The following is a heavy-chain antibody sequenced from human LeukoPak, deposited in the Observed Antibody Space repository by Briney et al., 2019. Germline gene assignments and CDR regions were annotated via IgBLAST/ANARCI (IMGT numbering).Heavy chain of an antibody. V-gene: IGHV3-30*02. D-gene: IGHD1-26*01. Sequence: GGSLRLSCVVSGFTFSTYGMHWVRQAPGKGLEWLTFILHDGTEKYYADFVKGRFTISRDNSRNTLYLQVNSLGPEDTAVYYCARLMVGQAGVGATHFDYWGQGTLVSVSS. CDR1: GFTFSTYG. CDR2: ILHDGTEK. J-gene: IGHJ4*02. CDR3: ARLMVGQAGVGATHFDY.